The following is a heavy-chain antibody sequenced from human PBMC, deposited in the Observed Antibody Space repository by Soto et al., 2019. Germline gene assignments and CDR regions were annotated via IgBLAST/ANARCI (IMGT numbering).Heavy chain of an antibody. CDR2: IYYSGST. D-gene: IGHD6-19*01. V-gene: IGHV4-39*01. Sequence: SETLSLTFTVSGGSISSSSYYWGWIRQPPGKGLEWIGSIYYSGSTYYNPSLKSRVTISVDTSKNQFSLKLSSVTAADTAVYYCARHPGMRRSGWYLDYYYYYMDVWGKGTTVT. CDR1: GGSISSSSYY. CDR3: ARHPGMRRSGWYLDYYYYYMDV. J-gene: IGHJ6*03.